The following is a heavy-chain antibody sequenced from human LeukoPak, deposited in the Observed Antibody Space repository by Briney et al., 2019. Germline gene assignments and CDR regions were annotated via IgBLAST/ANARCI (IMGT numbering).Heavy chain of an antibody. Sequence: PGGSLRLSCAASGFTFSSYWMHWVRQAPGKGLEWVSSISGSSSYIYYADSVKGRFTISRHNAKNSLYLQMNSLRAEDTAVYYCARGDSNYGGGLDYWGQGTLVTVSS. CDR2: ISGSSSYI. CDR3: ARGDSNYGGGLDY. D-gene: IGHD4-11*01. CDR1: GFTFSSYW. V-gene: IGHV3-21*01. J-gene: IGHJ4*02.